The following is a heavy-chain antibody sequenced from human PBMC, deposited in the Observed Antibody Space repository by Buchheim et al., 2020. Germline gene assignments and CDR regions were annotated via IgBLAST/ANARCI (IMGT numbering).Heavy chain of an antibody. D-gene: IGHD2-15*01. J-gene: IGHJ4*02. CDR2: IYYSGST. V-gene: IGHV4-59*06. CDR3: ATGRYDPTDY. CDR1: GGSISSYY. Sequence: QVQLQESGPGLVKPSETLSLTCTVSGGSISSYYWSWIRQPPGKGLEWIGYIYYSGSTYYNPSLKSRVTISVDTSKNQFSLKLSSVTAADTAVYYCATGRYDPTDYWGQGTL.